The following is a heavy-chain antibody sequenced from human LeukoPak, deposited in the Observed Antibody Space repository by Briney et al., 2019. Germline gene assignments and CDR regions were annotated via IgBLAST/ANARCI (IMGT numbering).Heavy chain of an antibody. J-gene: IGHJ2*01. Sequence: ASVKVSCKASGGTFNNYAISWVRQATGQGLEWMGSMNPDTDTGYAQKFQGRVTITRNTSISTAYMQLSSLRSEDTAVYYCARGGYSTGWYSPWYFDLWGRGTLVTVSS. CDR3: ARGGYSTGWYSPWYFDL. V-gene: IGHV1-8*03. CDR1: GGTFNNYA. CDR2: MNPDTDT. D-gene: IGHD6-19*01.